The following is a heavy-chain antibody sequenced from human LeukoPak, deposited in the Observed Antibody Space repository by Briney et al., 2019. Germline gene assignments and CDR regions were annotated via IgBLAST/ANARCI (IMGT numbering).Heavy chain of an antibody. Sequence: ASVKVSCKASGYTFTGYYMHWVRQAPGQGLEWMGWINPNSGGTNYAQKFQGRVTMTRDTSISTAYMELSRLRSDDTAVYYCARENCSGGSRYWFSDYWGQGTLVTVSS. CDR2: INPNSGGT. D-gene: IGHD2-15*01. J-gene: IGHJ4*02. V-gene: IGHV1-2*02. CDR1: GYTFTGYY. CDR3: ARENCSGGSRYWFSDY.